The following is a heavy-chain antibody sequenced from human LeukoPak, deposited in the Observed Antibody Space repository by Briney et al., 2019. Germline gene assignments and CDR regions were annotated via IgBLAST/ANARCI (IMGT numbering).Heavy chain of an antibody. D-gene: IGHD3-22*01. CDR3: ATEYYYDSSGYYGY. CDR2: IIPIFGTA. V-gene: IGHV1-69*13. J-gene: IGHJ4*02. CDR1: GGTFSSYA. Sequence: ASVKVSCKASGGTFSSYAISWVRQAPGQGLEWMGGIIPIFGTANYAQKFQGRVTITADESTSTAYMELSSLRSEDTAVYYCATEYYYDSSGYYGYWGQGTLVTVSS.